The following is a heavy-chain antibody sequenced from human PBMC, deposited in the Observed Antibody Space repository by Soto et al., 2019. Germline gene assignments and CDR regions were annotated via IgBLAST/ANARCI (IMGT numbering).Heavy chain of an antibody. CDR3: ARTKYSGSYSNFYYYGMDV. J-gene: IGHJ6*02. Sequence: EVQLVESGGGLVQPGGSLRLSCAASGFTFSRYSMNWVRQAPGKGLKWVSYISSSSSTIKYVDSVKGRFTISRDNAKNALYLQMNSLRDEDTAVYYCARTKYSGSYSNFYYYGMDVWGQGTTVTVSS. CDR2: ISSSSSTI. D-gene: IGHD1-26*01. V-gene: IGHV3-48*02. CDR1: GFTFSRYS.